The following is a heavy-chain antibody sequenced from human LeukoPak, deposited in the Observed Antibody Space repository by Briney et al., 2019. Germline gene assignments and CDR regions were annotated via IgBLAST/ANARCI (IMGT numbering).Heavy chain of an antibody. CDR1: GGSISSGGYY. D-gene: IGHD2-15*01. J-gene: IGHJ3*02. Sequence: SETLSLTCTVSGGSISSGGYYWSWIRQHPGKGLEWIGYIYYSGSTYYNPSLKSRVTISVDTSKDQFSLKLSSVTAADTAVYYCARDMPYCSGGSCYPGPDAFDIWGQGTMVTVSS. CDR2: IYYSGST. V-gene: IGHV4-31*03. CDR3: ARDMPYCSGGSCYPGPDAFDI.